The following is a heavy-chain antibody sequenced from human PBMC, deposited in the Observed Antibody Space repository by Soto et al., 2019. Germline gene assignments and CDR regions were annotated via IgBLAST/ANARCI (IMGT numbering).Heavy chain of an antibody. CDR1: GFTFGDYA. D-gene: IGHD3-10*01. CDR2: ITIKRYGGTT. J-gene: IGHJ4*02. Sequence: EVQLVESGVGLEQPGRSLRLSCTASGFTFGDYAMIWFRQAPGKGLEWVGFITIKRYGGTTEYAASVKGRFTISRDDSKSIAYLQMNSLKIDDTAVYHCSRVTRNNRGAPLDYWGQGTLVTVYS. V-gene: IGHV3-49*03. CDR3: SRVTRNNRGAPLDY.